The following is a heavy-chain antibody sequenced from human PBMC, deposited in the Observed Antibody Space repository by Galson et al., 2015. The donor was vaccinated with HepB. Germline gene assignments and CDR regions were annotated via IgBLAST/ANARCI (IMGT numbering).Heavy chain of an antibody. Sequence: QSGAEVKKPGESLKISCKGSGYSFTSYWIGWVRQMPGKGLEWMGIIYPGDSDTRYSPSFQGQVTISADKSISTAYLQWSSLKASDTAMYYCARLEVLLWFGELSSPFDYWGQGTLVTVSS. J-gene: IGHJ4*02. V-gene: IGHV5-51*01. CDR3: ARLEVLLWFGELSSPFDY. D-gene: IGHD3-10*01. CDR2: IYPGDSDT. CDR1: GYSFTSYW.